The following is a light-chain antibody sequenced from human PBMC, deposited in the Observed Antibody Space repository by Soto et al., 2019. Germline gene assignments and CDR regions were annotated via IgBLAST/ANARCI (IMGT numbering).Light chain of an antibody. CDR2: GAS. V-gene: IGKV3D-20*02. CDR1: QSIFSNY. CDR3: QQRQYWPPIT. J-gene: IGKJ5*01. Sequence: EIVLTQSPDTVSVSPGERVTLSCRASQSIFSNYLAWYQQKPGQAPRLLLYGASTRATGIADRFSGGGSGTDFTLTISSLEPEDCAIYYCQQRQYWPPITFGQGTRLEIK.